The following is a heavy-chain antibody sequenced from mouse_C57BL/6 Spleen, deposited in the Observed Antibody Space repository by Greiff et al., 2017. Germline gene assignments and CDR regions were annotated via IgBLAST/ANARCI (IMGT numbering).Heavy chain of an antibody. CDR1: GFTFTDYY. V-gene: IGHV7-3*01. D-gene: IGHD1-1*02. Sequence: EVQVVESGGGLVQPGGSLSLSCAASGFTFTDYYMSWVRQPPGKALEWLGFIRNKANGYTTEYSASVKGRFTISRDNSQSILYLQMNALRAEDSATYYCASHGPYYAMDYWGQGTSVTVSS. CDR3: ASHGPYYAMDY. J-gene: IGHJ4*01. CDR2: IRNKANGYTT.